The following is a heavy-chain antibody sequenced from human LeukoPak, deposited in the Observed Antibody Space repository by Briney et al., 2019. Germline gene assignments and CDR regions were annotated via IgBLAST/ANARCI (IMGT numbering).Heavy chain of an antibody. D-gene: IGHD3-3*01. CDR3: ASAPYYDFWSGYYTNWYLDL. V-gene: IGHV4-59*01. CDR1: GGSISSYY. Sequence: SETLSLTCTVSGGSISSYYWSWIRQPPGKGLEWIGYIYYSGSTNYSPSLKSRVTISVDTSKNQFSLKLSSVTAADTAVYYCASAPYYDFWSGYYTNWYLDLWGRGTLVTVSS. CDR2: IYYSGST. J-gene: IGHJ2*01.